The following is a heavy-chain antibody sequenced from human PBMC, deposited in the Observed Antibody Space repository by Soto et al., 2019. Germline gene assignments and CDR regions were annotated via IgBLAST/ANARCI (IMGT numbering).Heavy chain of an antibody. J-gene: IGHJ4*02. Sequence: GGSLRLSCAASGFTFSSYGMHWVRQAPGKGLEWVAVISYDGSNKYYADSVKGRFTISRDNSKNTLYLQMNSLRAEDTAVYYCAKDRRGGTPPHPDYWGQGTLVTVSS. V-gene: IGHV3-30*18. CDR3: AKDRRGGTPPHPDY. CDR1: GFTFSSYG. CDR2: ISYDGSNK. D-gene: IGHD1-1*01.